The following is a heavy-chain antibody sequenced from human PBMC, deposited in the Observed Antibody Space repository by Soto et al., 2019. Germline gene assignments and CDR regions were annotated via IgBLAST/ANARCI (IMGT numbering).Heavy chain of an antibody. J-gene: IGHJ4*02. CDR3: ARAVAGWFDY. Sequence: QVQLQQWGAGLLKPSETLSLTCAVYGGSFSGYYWSWIRQPPGKGLEWIGEINHSGSTNYNPSLKSRVTISVDTSKNQFSLKLSSVTAADTAVYYCARAVAGWFDYWGQGTLVTVSS. D-gene: IGHD6-19*01. V-gene: IGHV4-34*01. CDR1: GGSFSGYY. CDR2: INHSGST.